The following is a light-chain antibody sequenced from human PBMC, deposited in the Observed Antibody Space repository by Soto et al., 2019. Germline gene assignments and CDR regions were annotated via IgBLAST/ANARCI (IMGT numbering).Light chain of an antibody. CDR2: GAS. CDR3: QQYGDSLFT. J-gene: IGKJ3*01. Sequence: EIVLTQSPGTLSLSGGERATLSCRASQSVSSNFLAWYQHKPGQAPRLLIYGASSRATGIPDRFSGSGSGTDFTLTISRLEPEDFAVFYCQQYGDSLFTFGPGTKVDIK. CDR1: QSVSSNF. V-gene: IGKV3-20*01.